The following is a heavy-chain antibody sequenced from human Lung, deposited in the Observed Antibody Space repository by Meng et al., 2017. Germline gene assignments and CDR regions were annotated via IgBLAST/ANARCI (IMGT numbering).Heavy chain of an antibody. Sequence: QVQLQESGPGLLKPTGTLSLTCSVSLGSITSSNWWSWVRQPPGKGLEWIGEISQSGRTNYDPSLRGRVTISVESNTQFSLKLSSVTAADTAVYYCASHVTMAGQRGFDYWGQGTLVTVSS. CDR2: ISQSGRT. J-gene: IGHJ4*02. CDR3: ASHVTMAGQRGFDY. V-gene: IGHV4-4*02. D-gene: IGHD6-19*01. CDR1: LGSITSSNW.